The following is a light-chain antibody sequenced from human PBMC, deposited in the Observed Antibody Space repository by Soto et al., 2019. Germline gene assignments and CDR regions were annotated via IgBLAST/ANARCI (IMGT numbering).Light chain of an antibody. Sequence: AIQMTQSPSSLSASVGDRVTITCRASQGIRNDLGWYQQKPGKAPKLPIYSTSTLQSGVPSRFSGSGSGTDFTLTISSLQPEDFATYYCLQDYNYPWTFGQGTKVDIK. CDR2: STS. CDR1: QGIRND. CDR3: LQDYNYPWT. V-gene: IGKV1-6*01. J-gene: IGKJ1*01.